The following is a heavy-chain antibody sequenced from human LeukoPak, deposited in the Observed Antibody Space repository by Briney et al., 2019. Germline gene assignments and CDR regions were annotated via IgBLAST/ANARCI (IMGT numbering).Heavy chain of an antibody. CDR1: GGSFSGYY. Sequence: SETLSLTCAVYGGSFSGYYWSWIRQPPGKGLEWIGEINHSGSTNYNPSLKSRVTISVDTSKNQFSLKLSSVTAADTAVYYCARLRGYHYYMDVWGKGTTVTVSS. CDR2: INHSGST. CDR3: ARLRGYHYYMDV. D-gene: IGHD3-10*01. J-gene: IGHJ6*03. V-gene: IGHV4-34*01.